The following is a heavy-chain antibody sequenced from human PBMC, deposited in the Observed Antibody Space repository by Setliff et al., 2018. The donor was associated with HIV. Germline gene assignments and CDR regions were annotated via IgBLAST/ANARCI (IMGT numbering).Heavy chain of an antibody. V-gene: IGHV4-34*01. J-gene: IGHJ6*03. D-gene: IGHD3-3*01. CDR2: VHHSGTT. Sequence: SETLSLTCAVYGGSFSGYYWNWIRQPPGKGLEWLGEVHHSGTTNFDPSLKSRVTISVDTSKNQFSLKLSSVTAADTAVYYCARSVRREFRTVSGDRYYYYMDVWGKGTTVTVSS. CDR1: GGSFSGYY. CDR3: ARSVRREFRTVSGDRYYYYMDV.